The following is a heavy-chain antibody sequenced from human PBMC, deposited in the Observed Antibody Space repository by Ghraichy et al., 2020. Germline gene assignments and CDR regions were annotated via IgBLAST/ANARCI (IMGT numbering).Heavy chain of an antibody. CDR1: GFTFGSNW. Sequence: GGSLRLSCAASGFTFGSNWMTWVRQAPGKGLEWVGNIKQDGSEKYYVGSVKGRFSISRDNAKNSLYLQMNSLRVEDTAVYYCARASGNWFDPWGQGTLVTVSS. D-gene: IGHD5-12*01. CDR3: ARASGNWFDP. J-gene: IGHJ5*02. CDR2: IKQDGSEK. V-gene: IGHV3-7*03.